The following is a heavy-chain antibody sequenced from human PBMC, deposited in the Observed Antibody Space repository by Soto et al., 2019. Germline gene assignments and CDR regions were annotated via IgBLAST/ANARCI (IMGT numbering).Heavy chain of an antibody. J-gene: IGHJ5*01. CDR2: VNPNNGGT. V-gene: IGHV1-2*02. D-gene: IGHD3-10*01. Sequence: QVQLVQSGAEVKKPGASVEVSCKASGHTFTGYYIHWVRQAPGQGLEWMGWVNPNNGGTNYAQNFQGRVAMTGDTSINTAYLDLSRLTSDDTAVYFCAREGYSASGSRVWYDSWGQGTLVTVSP. CDR1: GHTFTGYY. CDR3: AREGYSASGSRVWYDS.